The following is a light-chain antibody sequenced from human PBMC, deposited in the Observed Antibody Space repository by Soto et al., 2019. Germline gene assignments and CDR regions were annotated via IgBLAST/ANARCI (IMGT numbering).Light chain of an antibody. J-gene: IGKJ1*01. Sequence: EIVLTQSPGTLSLSPGERATLSCRASQSVSSSYLAWYQQKPGQAPRLLIFDASSRATGISDRFSGSGSGTDFTLTISRLEPEDFAVYYCQQYGSSPGTFGQGTKV. CDR2: DAS. CDR3: QQYGSSPGT. CDR1: QSVSSSY. V-gene: IGKV3-20*01.